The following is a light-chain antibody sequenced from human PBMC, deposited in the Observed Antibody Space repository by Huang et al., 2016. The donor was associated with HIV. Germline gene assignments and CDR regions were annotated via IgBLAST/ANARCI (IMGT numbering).Light chain of an antibody. Sequence: DIQMTQLPSRLFASVGDRVTITCRASQCISSWLAWYQQKPGKTPKLLISKASGLESGFPSRVSGSGSCTEFTLTISSLQPDEFATYYHQQYNSYSFGQGTKVEIK. CDR2: KAS. V-gene: IGKV1-5*03. CDR1: QCISSW. CDR3: QQYNSYS. J-gene: IGKJ1*01.